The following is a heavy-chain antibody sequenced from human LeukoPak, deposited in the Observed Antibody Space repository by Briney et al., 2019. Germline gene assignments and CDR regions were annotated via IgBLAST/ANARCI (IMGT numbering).Heavy chain of an antibody. V-gene: IGHV3-48*03. CDR2: ISSSGSTI. CDR3: VRDWGYDSSGYWQKYFDT. CDR1: GFTFSSYE. J-gene: IGHJ4*02. Sequence: GGSLRLSCAASGFTFSSYEMNWVRQAPGKGLEWVSYISSSGSTIYYADSVKGRFTISRDNAKNTVFLQMNSLRAEDTAVYYCVRDWGYDSSGYWQKYFDTWGQGTLVTVSS. D-gene: IGHD3-22*01.